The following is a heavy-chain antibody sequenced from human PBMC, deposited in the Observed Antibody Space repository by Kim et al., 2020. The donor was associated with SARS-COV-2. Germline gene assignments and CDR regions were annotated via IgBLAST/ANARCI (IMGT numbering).Heavy chain of an antibody. CDR3: ARFVPKSKDIVVVVAATFYFYGMDV. CDR1: GDSVSSNSAA. J-gene: IGHJ6*02. V-gene: IGHV6-1*01. Sequence: SQTLSLTCAISGDSVSSNSAAWNWIRQSPSRGLEWLGRTYYRSKWYNDYAVSVKSRITINPDTSKNQFSLQLNSVTPEDTAVYYCARFVPKSKDIVVVVAATFYFYGMDVWGQGTTVTVSS. D-gene: IGHD2-15*01. CDR2: TYYRSKWYN.